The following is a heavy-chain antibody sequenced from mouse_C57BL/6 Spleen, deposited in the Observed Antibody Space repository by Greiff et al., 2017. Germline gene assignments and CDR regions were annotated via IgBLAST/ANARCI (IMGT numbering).Heavy chain of an antibody. Sequence: QVQLQQSGAELVKPGASVKLSCKASGYTFTSYWMHWVKQRPGRGLEGIGRIDPNSGGTKYNEKFKRKATLPVDKPSSTAYMPLSRLTSEYSAVYYCARSKIWYYGSSPYFDYWGHGTTLTVSS. CDR1: GYTFTSYW. CDR2: IDPNSGGT. J-gene: IGHJ2*01. CDR3: ARSKIWYYGSSPYFDY. V-gene: IGHV1-72*01. D-gene: IGHD1-1*01.